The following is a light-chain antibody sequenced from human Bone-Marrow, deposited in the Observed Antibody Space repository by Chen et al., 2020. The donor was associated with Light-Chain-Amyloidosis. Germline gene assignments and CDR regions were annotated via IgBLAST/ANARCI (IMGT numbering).Light chain of an antibody. CDR3: QVWDRSSDRPV. CDR1: NIGSTS. Sequence: SYVLTQPSSVSVAPGQTATIACGGNNIGSTSVHWYQQTPGQAPRLVFNDDSDRPSGIPERLSGSNSGNAATLTISRVEAGDEAGYYCQVWDRSSDRPVFGGGTKLTVL. CDR2: DDS. J-gene: IGLJ3*02. V-gene: IGLV3-21*02.